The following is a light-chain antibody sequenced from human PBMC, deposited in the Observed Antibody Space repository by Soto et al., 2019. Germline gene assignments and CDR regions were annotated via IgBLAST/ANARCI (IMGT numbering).Light chain of an antibody. CDR2: DVS. CDR1: SSDVGGYNY. J-gene: IGLJ2*01. CDR3: CSYAGSSTPVV. Sequence: QSALTQPASVSGSPGQSITISCTGTSSDVGGYNYVSWYQHRPGEAPKLMIYDVSNRPSGVSNRFSGSKSGNTASLTISGLQPEDEADYYCCSYAGSSTPVVFGGGTQLTVL. V-gene: IGLV2-14*03.